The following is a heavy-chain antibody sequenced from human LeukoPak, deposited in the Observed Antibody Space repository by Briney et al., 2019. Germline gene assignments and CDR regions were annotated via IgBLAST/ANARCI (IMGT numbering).Heavy chain of an antibody. V-gene: IGHV3-49*04. CDR2: IRSKAYGGTT. Sequence: GGSLRLSCTASGFTFGDYAMSWVRQAPGKGLEWVGFIRSKAYGGTTEYAASVRGRFTISRDDSKSIAYLQMISLETEDTAMYYCTRQVFERTYYYYYMDVWGKGTTVTIPS. D-gene: IGHD3-9*01. J-gene: IGHJ6*03. CDR1: GFTFGDYA. CDR3: TRQVFERTYYYYYMDV.